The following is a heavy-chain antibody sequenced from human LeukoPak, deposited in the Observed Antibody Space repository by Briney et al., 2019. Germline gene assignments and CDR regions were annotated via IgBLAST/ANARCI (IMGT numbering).Heavy chain of an antibody. D-gene: IGHD1-14*01. J-gene: IGHJ4*02. Sequence: GGSLRLSCAGSGFTFGGYGMHWFRQTPGKGLEWVAVIAYDGSRAFYADSVKGRFTISRDNSKNTMSVQMDDLRAEDTAVYYCTRYNNDRFDYWGQGTLVTISS. CDR3: TRYNNDRFDY. CDR2: IAYDGSRA. CDR1: GFTFGGYG. V-gene: IGHV3-33*01.